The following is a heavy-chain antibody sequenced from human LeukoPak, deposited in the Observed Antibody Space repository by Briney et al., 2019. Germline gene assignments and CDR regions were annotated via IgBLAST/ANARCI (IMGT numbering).Heavy chain of an antibody. CDR2: IYYSGNT. CDR3: ATPNCSGGSCYPFDFDY. CDR1: GGSISSGGYY. J-gene: IGHJ4*02. V-gene: IGHV4-31*03. D-gene: IGHD2-15*01. Sequence: SETLSLTCTVSGGSISSGGYYWSWIRQHPGKGLEWVGSIYYSGNTYYNPSLKSRLTMSLVTSKNQFSLKLSSVTAADTAVYYCATPNCSGGSCYPFDFDYWGQGTLVTVSS.